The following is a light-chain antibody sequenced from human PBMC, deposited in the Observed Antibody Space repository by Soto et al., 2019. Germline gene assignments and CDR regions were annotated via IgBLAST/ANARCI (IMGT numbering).Light chain of an antibody. V-gene: IGKV3-11*01. CDR1: QSVSSY. Sequence: EIVLTQSPATLSLSPGERATLSCRASQSVSSYLAWYQQKPGQAPRLLIYNTSNRATGIPARFSGSGSGTGFTLTISSLGPEDFAVYYCQQRSNWPPTFGPGTKVDI. J-gene: IGKJ3*01. CDR3: QQRSNWPPT. CDR2: NTS.